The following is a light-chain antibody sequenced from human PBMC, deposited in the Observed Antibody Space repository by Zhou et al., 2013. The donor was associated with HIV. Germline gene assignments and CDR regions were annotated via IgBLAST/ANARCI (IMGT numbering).Light chain of an antibody. CDR2: AAS. CDR1: QSVSTY. CDR3: QQSYSTPST. Sequence: DIQMTQSPSSLSASVGDRVIITCRASQSVSTYLNWYQQKPGKAPKLLIYAASSLQSGVPSRFSGSGSGTDFTLTISSLQPEDFATYYCQQSYSTPSTFGPGTEVDIK. V-gene: IGKV1-39*01. J-gene: IGKJ3*01.